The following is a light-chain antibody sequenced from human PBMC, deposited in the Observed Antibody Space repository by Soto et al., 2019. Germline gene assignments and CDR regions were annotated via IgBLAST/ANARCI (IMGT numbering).Light chain of an antibody. V-gene: IGLV2-14*03. CDR3: SSYADRHTRGA. CDR2: GVT. Sequence: QSALTQPASISGAPGQSITISCTGSNSDIGSDDFVAWYQQLPGRSPRLIIYGVTNRPSGVSDRFSGSKSGNTASLTITGLQADDEADYYCSSYADRHTRGAFGGGTQLTVL. J-gene: IGLJ2*01. CDR1: NSDIGSDDF.